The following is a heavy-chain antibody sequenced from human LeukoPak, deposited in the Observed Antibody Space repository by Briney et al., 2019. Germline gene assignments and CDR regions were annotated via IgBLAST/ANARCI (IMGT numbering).Heavy chain of an antibody. CDR1: GYSFTSYG. Sequence: THGESLQISCKASGYSFTSYGIGWVRQLPGKGLEWMGIIYPRDSDVTYSPSFQGQVTISVDKSISPAYLQWSSLKASDTAMYYCSRQPGTSLAYWGKGILVTSSS. CDR3: SRQPGTSLAY. CDR2: IYPRDSDV. J-gene: IGHJ4*02. D-gene: IGHD3-10*01. V-gene: IGHV5-51*01.